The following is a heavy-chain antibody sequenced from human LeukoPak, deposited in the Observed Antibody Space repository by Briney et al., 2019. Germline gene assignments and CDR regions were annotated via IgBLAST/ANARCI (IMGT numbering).Heavy chain of an antibody. J-gene: IGHJ4*02. CDR1: GGSFSGYY. D-gene: IGHD2-2*02. CDR2: INHSGST. CDR3: ARRFNSTTWYNY. V-gene: IGHV4-34*01. Sequence: SETLSLTCAVYGGSFSGYYWSWIRQPPGKGLEWIGEINHSGSTNYNPSLKSRVTISVDTSKNQFSLKLSSVTAADTAVYYCARRFNSTTWYNYWGQGTLVTGSS.